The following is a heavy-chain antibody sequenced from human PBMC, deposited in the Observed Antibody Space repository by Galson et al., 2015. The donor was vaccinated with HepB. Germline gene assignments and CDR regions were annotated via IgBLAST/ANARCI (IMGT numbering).Heavy chain of an antibody. V-gene: IGHV3-66*01. CDR3: ARDGYSSSWYVRYFDL. CDR1: GFTVSSNY. Sequence: SLRLSCAASGFTVSSNYMSWVRQAPGKGLEWVSVIYSGGSTYYADSVKGRFTISRDSSKNTLLLQMNSLRAEDTAVYYCARDGYSSSWYVRYFDLWGRGTLVTVSS. J-gene: IGHJ2*01. D-gene: IGHD6-13*01. CDR2: IYSGGST.